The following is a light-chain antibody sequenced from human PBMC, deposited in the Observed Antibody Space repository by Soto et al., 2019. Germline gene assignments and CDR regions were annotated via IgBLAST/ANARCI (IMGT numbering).Light chain of an antibody. Sequence: EIVMTQSPATLSVSPGERATLSCRASQSISSNLAWYQQKPGQAPRLLIYGASTRATGIPATFSGSGSGTEFTLTINSLQSEDFAVYYCQQYNNWPRTFGQGTKLEIK. J-gene: IGKJ2*01. V-gene: IGKV3-15*01. CDR3: QQYNNWPRT. CDR1: QSISSN. CDR2: GAS.